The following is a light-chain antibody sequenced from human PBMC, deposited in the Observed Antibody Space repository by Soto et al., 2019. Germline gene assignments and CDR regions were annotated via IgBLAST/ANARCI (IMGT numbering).Light chain of an antibody. CDR3: QQTYSTPLTS. CDR1: QSISTY. J-gene: IGKJ3*01. CDR2: AAS. Sequence: DIQMTQSPSSLSASVGDRVSITCRASQSISTYLYWYQQKPGKAPKLLIYAASSLQSGVPSRFSGSGSGTDFTLTVSSLQPEDFATYYCQQTYSTPLTSSGPGTKVDI. V-gene: IGKV1-39*01.